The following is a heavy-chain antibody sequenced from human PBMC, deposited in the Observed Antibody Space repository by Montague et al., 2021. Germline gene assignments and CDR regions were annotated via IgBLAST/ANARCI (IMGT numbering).Heavy chain of an antibody. CDR3: ARGLFGTVNGQYSGGWYYFDK. CDR2: INHSGSA. D-gene: IGHD6-19*01. J-gene: IGHJ4*02. Sequence: SETLSLTCGLSGGSLSGYYWAWIRQTPGKGLEWIGNINHSGSAKYNPSLKNRVSISVGTSNNQFFLDLTSMTAADTAMYFCARGLFGTVNGQYSGGWYYFDKWGQGTMVTVSS. CDR1: GGSLSGYY. V-gene: IGHV4-34*01.